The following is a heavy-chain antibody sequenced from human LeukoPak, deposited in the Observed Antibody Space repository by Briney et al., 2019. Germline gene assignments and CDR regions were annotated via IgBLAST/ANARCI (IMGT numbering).Heavy chain of an antibody. Sequence: PGGSLRLSCAASGFTFSSYAMTWVRQAPGKGLEWVSYISSSSSTIYYADSVKGRFTISRDNAKNSLYLQMNSLRAEDTAVYYCARDSMVRGVINFDYWGQGTLVTVSS. CDR1: GFTFSSYA. CDR3: ARDSMVRGVINFDY. D-gene: IGHD3-10*01. V-gene: IGHV3-48*04. J-gene: IGHJ4*02. CDR2: ISSSSSTI.